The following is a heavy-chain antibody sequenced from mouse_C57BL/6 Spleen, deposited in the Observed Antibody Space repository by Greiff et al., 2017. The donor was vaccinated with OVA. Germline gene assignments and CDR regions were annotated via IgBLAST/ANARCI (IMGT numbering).Heavy chain of an antibody. Sequence: EVQLQQSGPELVKPGASVKISCKASGYSFTGYYMNWVKQSPEKSLEWIGEINPSTGGTTYNQKFKAKATLTVDKSSSTAYMQLKSLTSEDSAVYYCARSGVGFAYWGQGTLVTVSA. V-gene: IGHV1-42*01. CDR3: ARSGVGFAY. CDR2: INPSTGGT. D-gene: IGHD1-1*02. J-gene: IGHJ3*01. CDR1: GYSFTGYY.